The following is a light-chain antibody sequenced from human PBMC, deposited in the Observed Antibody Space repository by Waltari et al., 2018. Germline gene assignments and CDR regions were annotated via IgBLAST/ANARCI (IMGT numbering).Light chain of an antibody. V-gene: IGLV6-57*01. J-gene: IGLJ2*01. CDR2: EDN. CDR3: QSYDTDNLVI. Sequence: NFLLTQPHSVSGSPGQTVTLSCTRSRGSIVRNYLPWYQQRPGSSPTTVIYEDNHRPAGVPDRFSGSLDSSSNTASLTISGLKTEDEADYYCQSYDTDNLVIFGGGTKLTVL. CDR1: RGSIVRNY.